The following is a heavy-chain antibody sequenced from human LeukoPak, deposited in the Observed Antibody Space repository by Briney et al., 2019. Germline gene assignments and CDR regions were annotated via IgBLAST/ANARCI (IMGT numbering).Heavy chain of an antibody. J-gene: IGHJ3*02. V-gene: IGHV3-74*01. CDR1: GITFSGYS. CDR2: INSDGSST. Sequence: GGSLRLSCVVSGITFSGYSMIWVRQAPGKGLVWVSRINSDGSSTSYADSVKGRFTISRDNAKNTLYLQMNSLRAEDTAVYYCASDAITKDAFDIWGQGTMVTVSS. CDR3: ASDAITKDAFDI. D-gene: IGHD3-3*01.